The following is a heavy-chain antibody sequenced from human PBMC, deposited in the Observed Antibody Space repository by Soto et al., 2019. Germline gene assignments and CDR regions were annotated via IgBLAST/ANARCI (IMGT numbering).Heavy chain of an antibody. CDR3: ARGPPPLGYCSGGSCYFWAPFDP. CDR1: GDTFTGYY. V-gene: IGHV1-2*04. Sequence: GAPVKVCCKASGDTFTGYYLHWVRQSTGQGLEWMGWINPNSGGTNYAQKFQGWVTMTRDTSISTAYMELSRLRSDDTAVYYCARGPPPLGYCSGGSCYFWAPFDPWGQGTLVTVSS. CDR2: INPNSGGT. J-gene: IGHJ5*02. D-gene: IGHD2-15*01.